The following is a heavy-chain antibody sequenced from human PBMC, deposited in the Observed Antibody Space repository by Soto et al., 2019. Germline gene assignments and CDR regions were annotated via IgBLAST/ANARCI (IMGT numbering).Heavy chain of an antibody. CDR1: GGTFSTYA. D-gene: IGHD1-7*01. Sequence: QVHLVQAGAEVKKPGSSVKVSCKDSGGTFSTYAISWLRQAPGQGLEWMGGIIPIYGTANYAQKFQGRLTMTADESTSTVYMELGSVRSDDTAVYYCAREDKPGVYTPPGTSGFDYGGQGTLVTVSS. V-gene: IGHV1-69*12. J-gene: IGHJ4*02. CDR2: IIPIYGTA. CDR3: AREDKPGVYTPPGTSGFDY.